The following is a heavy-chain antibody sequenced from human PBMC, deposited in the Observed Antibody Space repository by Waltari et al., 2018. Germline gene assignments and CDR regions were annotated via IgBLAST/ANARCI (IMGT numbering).Heavy chain of an antibody. CDR3: ARYFGVVILDAFDI. CDR2: IYHSGST. CDR1: GYSTSSGSH. Sequence: QVQLQESGPGLVKPSATLSLTCTVSGYSTSSGSHWGWIRQPPGKGLEWIGSIYHSGSTYYNPSLKSRVTISVDTSKNQFSLKLSSVTAADTAVYYCARYFGVVILDAFDIWGQGTMVTVSS. D-gene: IGHD3-3*01. V-gene: IGHV4-38-2*02. J-gene: IGHJ3*02.